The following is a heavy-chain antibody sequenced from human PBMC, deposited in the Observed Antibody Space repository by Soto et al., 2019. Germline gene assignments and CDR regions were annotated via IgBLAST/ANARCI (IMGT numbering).Heavy chain of an antibody. CDR3: ARDSITMVRGVMWY. CDR2: IIPIFGTA. J-gene: IGHJ4*02. D-gene: IGHD3-10*01. Sequence: QGLEWMGWIIPIFGTANYAQKFQGRVTITADESTSTAYMELSSLRSEDTAVYYCARDSITMVRGVMWYRGQGTLVTGSS. V-gene: IGHV1-69*01.